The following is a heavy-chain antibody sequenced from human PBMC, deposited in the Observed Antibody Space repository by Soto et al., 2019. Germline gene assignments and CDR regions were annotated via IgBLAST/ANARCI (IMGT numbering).Heavy chain of an antibody. Sequence: LRLSCAASGFTFSSYEMNWVRQAPGKGLEWVSYISSSGSTIYYADSVKGRFTISRDNAKNSLYLQMNSLRAEDTAVYYCARDGSIGDYYDTKLTLDYWGQGTLVTVSS. CDR1: GFTFSSYE. J-gene: IGHJ4*02. V-gene: IGHV3-48*03. CDR2: ISSSGSTI. CDR3: ARDGSIGDYYDTKLTLDY. D-gene: IGHD3-22*01.